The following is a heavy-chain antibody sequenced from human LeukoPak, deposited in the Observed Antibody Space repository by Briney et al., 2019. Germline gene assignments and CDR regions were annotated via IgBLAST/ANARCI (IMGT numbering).Heavy chain of an antibody. CDR1: GFTFSSYS. CDR2: ISSSSSYI. CDR3: ARGSSGFWFWFDP. Sequence: PGGSLRLSCAASGFTFSSYSMNWVRQAPGKGLEWVSSISSSSSYIYYADSVKGRFTMSRDNAKNSLYLQMNSLRAEDTAVYYCARGSSGFWFWFDPWGQGTLVTVSS. D-gene: IGHD6-19*01. J-gene: IGHJ5*02. V-gene: IGHV3-21*01.